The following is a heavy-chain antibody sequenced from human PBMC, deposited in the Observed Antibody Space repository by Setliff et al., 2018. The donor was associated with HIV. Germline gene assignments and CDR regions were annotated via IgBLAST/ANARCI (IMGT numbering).Heavy chain of an antibody. CDR3: ARDVSWRVRTYIDY. Sequence: PGGSLRLSCEASGFTFSTYSMNWVRQAPGKGLEWVSSISSSRRSKYYADSVKGRFTISRDNAKNSLYLQMNSLTAEDTAVYYCARDVSWRVRTYIDYWGQGALVTVSS. CDR2: ISSSRRSK. D-gene: IGHD3-3*01. J-gene: IGHJ4*02. CDR1: GFTFSTYS. V-gene: IGHV3-21*01.